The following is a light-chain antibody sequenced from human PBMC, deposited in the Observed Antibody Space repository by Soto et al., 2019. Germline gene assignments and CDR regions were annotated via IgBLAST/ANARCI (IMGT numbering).Light chain of an antibody. CDR1: QSISSW. Sequence: IQMTQSPSPPFASVGDRGTITCRASQSISSWLAWYQQKPGKAPKLLIYKASTLESGVPSNFSGSGSGTEFTLTISSLQPEDFAVYYCQQYGDSPTFGGGTKVDIK. J-gene: IGKJ4*01. CDR2: KAS. CDR3: QQYGDSPT. V-gene: IGKV1-5*03.